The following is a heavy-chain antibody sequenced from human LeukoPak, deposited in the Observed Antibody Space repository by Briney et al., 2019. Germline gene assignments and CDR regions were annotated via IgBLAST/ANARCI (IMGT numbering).Heavy chain of an antibody. V-gene: IGHV4-39*01. CDR3: ARTYLGTTAGGYYFYMDV. CDR1: GDSISTSSYY. J-gene: IGHJ6*03. Sequence: SETLSLTCSVSGDSISTSSYYWGWIRQPPGKGLEWIGTIYYSGSTYYNPSLTSRVTISVDTSKNQFSLKLSSVTAADTAVYYCARTYLGTTAGGYYFYMDVWGKGTTVTISS. CDR2: IYYSGST. D-gene: IGHD2/OR15-2a*01.